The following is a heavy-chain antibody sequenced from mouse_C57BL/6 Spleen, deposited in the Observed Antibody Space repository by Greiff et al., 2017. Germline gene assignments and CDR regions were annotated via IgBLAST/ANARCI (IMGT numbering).Heavy chain of an antibody. D-gene: IGHD2-2*01. CDR2: IDPETGGT. CDR3: TRPLSTGMVTTGYYFDY. J-gene: IGHJ2*01. Sequence: QVQLQQSGAELVRPGASVTLSCKASGYTFTDYEMHWVKQTPVHGLEWIGAIDPETGGTAYNQKFKGKAILTADKSSSTAYMELRSLTSEDSAVYYCTRPLSTGMVTTGYYFDYWGKGTTLTVSS. CDR1: GYTFTDYE. V-gene: IGHV1-15*01.